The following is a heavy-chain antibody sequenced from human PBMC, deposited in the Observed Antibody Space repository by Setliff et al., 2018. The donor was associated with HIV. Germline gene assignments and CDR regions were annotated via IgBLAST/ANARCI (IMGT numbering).Heavy chain of an antibody. J-gene: IGHJ3*02. CDR2: IIPIVGQT. V-gene: IGHV1-69*10. D-gene: IGHD1-26*01. CDR3: ARAYRPRALDI. Sequence: GASVKVSCKASGYLFTGYYMHWVRQAPGQGLEWMGGIIPIVGQTNYAQKFQGRFTITADTSTNTAFMELTSLTSEDTAFYYCARAYRPRALDIWGQGTMVTVSS. CDR1: GYLFTGYY.